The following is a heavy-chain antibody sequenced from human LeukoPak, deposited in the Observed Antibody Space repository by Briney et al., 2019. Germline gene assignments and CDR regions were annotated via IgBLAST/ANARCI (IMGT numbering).Heavy chain of an antibody. V-gene: IGHV4-30-2*03. CDR3: ARPEWPNSSSSEGGY. CDR2: IYYSGST. J-gene: IGHJ4*02. Sequence: SQTLSLTCTVSGGSISSGGYYWSWIRQHPGKGLEWIGSIYYSGSTYYNPSLKSRVTISVDTSKNQFSLKLSSVTAADTAVYYCARPEWPNSSSSEGGYWGQGTLVTVSS. CDR1: GGSISSGGYY. D-gene: IGHD6-6*01.